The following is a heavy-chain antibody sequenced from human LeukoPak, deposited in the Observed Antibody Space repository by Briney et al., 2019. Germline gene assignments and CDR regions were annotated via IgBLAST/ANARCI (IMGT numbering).Heavy chain of an antibody. CDR1: GYTLTELS. D-gene: IGHD3-9*01. CDR3: ATLRRFYDILTGYHY. CDR2: FDPEDGET. Sequence: ASVKISCKVSGYTLTELSMHWVRQAPGKGLEWMGGFDPEDGETIYAQKFQGRVTMTEDTSTDTAYIELSSLRSEDTAVYYCATLRRFYDILTGYHYWGQGTLVTVSS. V-gene: IGHV1-24*01. J-gene: IGHJ4*02.